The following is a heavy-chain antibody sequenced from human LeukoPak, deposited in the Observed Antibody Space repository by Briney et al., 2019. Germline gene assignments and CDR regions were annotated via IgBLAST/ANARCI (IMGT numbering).Heavy chain of an antibody. CDR1: GYTFISYH. Sequence: ASVKVSCKASGYTFISYHLHWVRQAPGQGLEWMGIINPSGGSTSYAQKFQGRVTMTRDMSTSTVYMELSSLRSEDTAVYYCARDLNGSYKFDYWGQGTLVTVSP. J-gene: IGHJ4*02. D-gene: IGHD1-26*01. CDR3: ARDLNGSYKFDY. V-gene: IGHV1-46*01. CDR2: INPSGGST.